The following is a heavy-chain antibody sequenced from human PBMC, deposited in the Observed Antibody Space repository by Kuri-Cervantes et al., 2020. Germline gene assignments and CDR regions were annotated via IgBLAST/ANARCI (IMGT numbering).Heavy chain of an antibody. J-gene: IGHJ6*02. Sequence: SVKVSCKASGGTFSSYAISWVRQAPGQGLEWMGGIIPIFGTANYAQKFQGRVTITADESTSTAYMELSSLRSEDTAVYYCARAGPTDYDFSADYYYGMDVWGQGTTVTVSS. CDR1: GGTFSSYA. V-gene: IGHV1-69*13. CDR3: ARAGPTDYDFSADYYYGMDV. CDR2: IIPIFGTA. D-gene: IGHD3-3*01.